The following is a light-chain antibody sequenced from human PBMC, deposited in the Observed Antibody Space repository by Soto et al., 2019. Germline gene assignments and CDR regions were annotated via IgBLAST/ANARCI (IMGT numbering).Light chain of an antibody. CDR2: QTS. Sequence: EMVVTQSPGTLSLSPGERATLSCRASQSVSSSYLAWYQHRPGQAPRLLIYQTSIRAAGIPARFSASGTGTDFTLTISDVQPEDFAVYYCHQRQSWPRTFGQGTKVDIK. J-gene: IGKJ1*01. CDR1: QSVSSSY. CDR3: HQRQSWPRT. V-gene: IGKV3D-20*02.